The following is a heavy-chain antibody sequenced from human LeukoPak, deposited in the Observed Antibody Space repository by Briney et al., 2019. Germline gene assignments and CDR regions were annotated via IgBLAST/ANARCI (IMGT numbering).Heavy chain of an antibody. J-gene: IGHJ4*02. Sequence: PGGSLRLSCSASGFTFSTSAMTWVRQAPGKGPEWVSAISGSGGSTYYADPVKGRFTISRDNSKDTLYLQMNSLRAEDTAVYYCAKDTGSGYDYFSYYFDYWGQGTLVTVSS. D-gene: IGHD5-12*01. CDR2: ISGSGGST. V-gene: IGHV3-23*01. CDR3: AKDTGSGYDYFSYYFDY. CDR1: GFTFSTSA.